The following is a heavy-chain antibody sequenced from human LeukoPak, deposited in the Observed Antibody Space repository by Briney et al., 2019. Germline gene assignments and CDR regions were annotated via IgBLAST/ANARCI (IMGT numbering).Heavy chain of an antibody. CDR1: GYTFTSYG. CDR3: ARGYPPDYDILTGPGYDY. D-gene: IGHD3-9*01. J-gene: IGHJ4*02. V-gene: IGHV1-18*01. CDR2: ISAYNGNT. Sequence: GASVEASCKASGYTFTSYGISWVRQAPGQGLEWMGWISAYNGNTNYAQKLQGRVTMTTDTATSTAYMELRSLRSEDTAVYYCARGYPPDYDILTGPGYDYWGQGTLVTVSS.